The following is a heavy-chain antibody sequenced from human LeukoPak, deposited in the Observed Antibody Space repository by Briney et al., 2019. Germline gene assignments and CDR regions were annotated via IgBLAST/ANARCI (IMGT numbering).Heavy chain of an antibody. J-gene: IGHJ4*02. CDR2: ISGSGGST. CDR1: GFTFSSYA. CDR3: ARAYDFWSGYLDY. D-gene: IGHD3-3*01. V-gene: IGHV3-23*01. Sequence: GGSLRLSCAASGFTFSSYAMTWVRQAPGKGLEWVSVISGSGGSTYYADSVKGRFTISRDNSKNTLYLQMNSLRAEDTAVYYCARAYDFWSGYLDYWGQRTLVTVSS.